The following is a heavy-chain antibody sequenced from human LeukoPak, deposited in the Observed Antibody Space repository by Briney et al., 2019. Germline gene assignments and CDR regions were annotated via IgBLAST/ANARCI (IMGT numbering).Heavy chain of an antibody. J-gene: IGHJ4*02. CDR3: ARDPYSSGWSHYFDY. CDR1: GYTFTSYG. D-gene: IGHD6-19*01. V-gene: IGHV1-18*04. CDR2: ISAYNGNT. Sequence: ASVKVSCKASGYTFTSYGISWVRQAPGQGLEWMGWISAYNGNTNYVQKLQGRVTMTTDTSTSTAYMELRSLRSDDTAVYYCARDPYSSGWSHYFDYWGQGTLVTVSS.